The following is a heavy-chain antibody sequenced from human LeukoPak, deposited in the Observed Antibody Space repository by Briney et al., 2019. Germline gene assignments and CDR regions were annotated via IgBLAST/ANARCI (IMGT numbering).Heavy chain of an antibody. D-gene: IGHD4-23*01. Sequence: SSETLSLTRTVSGGSISSYYWSWIRQPAGKGLEWIGRIYTSGSTNYNPSLKSRVTMSVDTSKNQFSLKLSSVPAADTAVYYCARDRWSGESDYWGQGTLVTVSS. CDR3: ARDRWSGESDY. J-gene: IGHJ4*02. CDR1: GGSISSYY. CDR2: IYTSGST. V-gene: IGHV4-4*07.